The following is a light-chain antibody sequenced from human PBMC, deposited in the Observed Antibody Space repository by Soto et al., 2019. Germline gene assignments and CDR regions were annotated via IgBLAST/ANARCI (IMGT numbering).Light chain of an antibody. V-gene: IGLV2-14*01. Sequence: QSALTQPASVSGSPGQSIAISCTGTSSDVGGYDYVSWYQQHPGRAPKLMIYDVSNRPSGASNRFSGSKSGNTASLTISGLQPEDEADYYCSSYTSSNSGVFGGGTQLTVL. J-gene: IGLJ7*01. CDR3: SSYTSSNSGV. CDR2: DVS. CDR1: SSDVGGYDY.